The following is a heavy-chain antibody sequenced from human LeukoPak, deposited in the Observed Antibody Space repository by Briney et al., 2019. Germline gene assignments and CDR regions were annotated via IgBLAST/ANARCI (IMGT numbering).Heavy chain of an antibody. CDR1: GGSISSSSYY. Sequence: SETLSLTCTVSGGSISSSSYYWGWIRQPPGKGLEWIGSIYYSGSTYYTPSLKSRVTISVDTSKNQFSLKLSSVAAADTAVYYCARGSSFLLWFDPWGQGTLVTVSS. CDR3: ARGSSFLLWFDP. V-gene: IGHV4-39*01. D-gene: IGHD6-13*01. CDR2: IYYSGST. J-gene: IGHJ5*02.